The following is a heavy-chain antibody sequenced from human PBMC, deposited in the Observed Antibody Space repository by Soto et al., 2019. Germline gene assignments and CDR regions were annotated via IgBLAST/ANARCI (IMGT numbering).Heavy chain of an antibody. V-gene: IGHV1-46*01. CDR3: ARDGVLRYFDWPQTAPVYYYYGMDV. D-gene: IGHD3-9*01. J-gene: IGHJ6*02. Sequence: GASVKVSCKASGYTFTSYYMHWVRQAPGQGLEWMGIINPSGGSTSYAQKFQGRVTMTRDTSTSTVYMELSSLRSEDTAVYYCARDGVLRYFDWPQTAPVYYYYGMDVWGQGNTVTVS. CDR1: GYTFTSYY. CDR2: INPSGGST.